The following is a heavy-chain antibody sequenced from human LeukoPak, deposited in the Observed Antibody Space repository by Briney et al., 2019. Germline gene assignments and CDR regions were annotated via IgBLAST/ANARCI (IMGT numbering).Heavy chain of an antibody. CDR3: AIAQTWDGLFES. Sequence: PGGSLRLSCAASGIAVSGNYMSWVRQTPGKGLEWVSFISINTNTFYADSVRGRFTISRDTSKNTLLLQMNSLRDEGSAIYYCAIAQTWDGLFESWGQGTLVTASS. D-gene: IGHD1-26*01. CDR1: GIAVSGNY. J-gene: IGHJ4*02. CDR2: ISINTNT. V-gene: IGHV3-53*01.